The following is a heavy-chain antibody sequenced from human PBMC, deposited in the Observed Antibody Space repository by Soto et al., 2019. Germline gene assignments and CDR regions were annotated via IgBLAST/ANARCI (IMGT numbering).Heavy chain of an antibody. V-gene: IGHV3-7*05. CDR3: ARESVNGYVPHVVWGTHDY. J-gene: IGHJ4*02. Sequence: PGGSLRLSCAASGFTFSSYWMSWVRQAPGKGLEWVANIKQDGSEKYYVDSVKGRFTISRDNAKNSLYLQMNSLRAEDTAVYYCARESVNGYVPHVVWGTHDYWGQGTLVTVSS. CDR2: IKQDGSEK. D-gene: IGHD5-12*01. CDR1: GFTFSSYW.